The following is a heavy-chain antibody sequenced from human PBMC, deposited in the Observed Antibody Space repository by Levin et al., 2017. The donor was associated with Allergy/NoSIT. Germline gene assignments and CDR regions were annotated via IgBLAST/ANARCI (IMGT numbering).Heavy chain of an antibody. CDR3: ARYNGAYGLDY. J-gene: IGHJ4*02. CDR2: IGTTK. D-gene: IGHD2-8*01. Sequence: PGGSLRLSCAASGFTFSSYGMHWVRQAPGKGLEWVAAIGTTKYYVDSVKGRFTISRDNSDNMMYLQMDSLRVDDTAVYYCARYNGAYGLDYWGQGPPVTVSS. CDR1: GFTFSSYG. V-gene: IGHV3-33*01.